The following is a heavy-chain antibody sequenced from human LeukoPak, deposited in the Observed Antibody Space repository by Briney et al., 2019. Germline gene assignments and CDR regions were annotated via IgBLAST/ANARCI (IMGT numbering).Heavy chain of an antibody. D-gene: IGHD6-19*01. CDR3: ARVGKQWLVLRGWFDP. Sequence: PSETLSLTCAVYGGSFSGYYCSWIRQPPGKGLEWIGEINHSGSTNYNPSLKSRVTISVDTSKNQFSLKLSSVTAADTAVYYCARVGKQWLVLRGWFDPWGQGTLVTVSS. V-gene: IGHV4-34*01. CDR2: INHSGST. CDR1: GGSFSGYY. J-gene: IGHJ5*02.